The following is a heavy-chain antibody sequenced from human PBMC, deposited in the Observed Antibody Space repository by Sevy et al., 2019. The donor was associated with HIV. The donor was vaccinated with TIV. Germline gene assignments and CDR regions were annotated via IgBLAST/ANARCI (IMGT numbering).Heavy chain of an antibody. CDR1: GFTFSANW. Sequence: GGSLRLSCAASGFTFSANWMNWVRQAPGKGLEWVANIKGDGSDKHYVNSVEGRFTISRDNAKNLLDLKMNSLRVEDTAVYYWAHETFGRFESWGQGTLVTVTS. D-gene: IGHD3-16*01. J-gene: IGHJ4*02. CDR2: IKGDGSDK. CDR3: AHETFGRFES. V-gene: IGHV3-7*01.